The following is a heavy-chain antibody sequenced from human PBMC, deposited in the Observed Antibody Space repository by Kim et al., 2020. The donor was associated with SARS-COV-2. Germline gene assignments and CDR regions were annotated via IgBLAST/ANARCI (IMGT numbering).Heavy chain of an antibody. CDR3: TRVPGTTVSFWDAYD. V-gene: IGHV3-73*01. Sequence: GGSLSLSCAASGFSFSDSAMHWVRQASGKGLEWVGRIRSKANSYATTYAASVKGMFTISRDDSKNAAYLQMNSPKTEDTAVYYWTRVPGTTVSFWDAYD. D-gene: IGHD1-1*01. J-gene: IGHJ3*02. CDR1: GFSFSDSA. CDR2: IRSKANSYAT.